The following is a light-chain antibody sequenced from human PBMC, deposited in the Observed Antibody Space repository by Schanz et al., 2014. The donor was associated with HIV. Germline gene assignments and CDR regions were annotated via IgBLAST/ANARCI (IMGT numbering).Light chain of an antibody. CDR3: SSYTTSSTLV. CDR1: SSDIGAYNL. J-gene: IGLJ2*01. Sequence: QSVLTQPPSASGSPGQSVTISCTGTSSDIGAYNLISWYQQHPGKAPKFIIYEGTKRPSGISNRFSGSKSGNTASLTISGLQADDEADYYCSSYTTSSTLVFGGGTKLTVL. CDR2: EGT. V-gene: IGLV2-14*02.